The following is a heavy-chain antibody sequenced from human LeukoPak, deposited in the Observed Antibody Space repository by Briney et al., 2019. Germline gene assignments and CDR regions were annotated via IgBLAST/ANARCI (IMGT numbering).Heavy chain of an antibody. CDR3: ARDNGENYYTAFDY. D-gene: IGHD2-8*01. CDR1: GFTFSSYW. CDR2: IHGDGRTT. V-gene: IGHV3-74*01. Sequence: PGGSLRLSCAASGFTFSSYWIHWVRQVPGKGLVWVSRIHGDGRTTTYADSVKGRFTISRDNAKNTLYLQMNSLRAEDTAVYYCARDNGENYYTAFDYWGQGTLVTVSS. J-gene: IGHJ4*02.